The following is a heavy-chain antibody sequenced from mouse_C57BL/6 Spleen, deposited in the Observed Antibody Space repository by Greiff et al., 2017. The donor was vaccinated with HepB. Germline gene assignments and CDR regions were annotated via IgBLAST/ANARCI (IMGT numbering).Heavy chain of an antibody. V-gene: IGHV1-55*01. CDR3: ARGDGNRGGNAMDY. J-gene: IGHJ4*01. CDR1: GYTFTSYW. Sequence: VQLQQPGAELVKPGASVKMSCKASGYTFTSYWITWVKQRPGQGLEWIGDIYPGSGSTNYNEKFKSKATLTVDTSSSTAYMQLSSLTSEDSAVYYCARGDGNRGGNAMDYWGQGTSVTVSS. CDR2: IYPGSGST. D-gene: IGHD2-1*01.